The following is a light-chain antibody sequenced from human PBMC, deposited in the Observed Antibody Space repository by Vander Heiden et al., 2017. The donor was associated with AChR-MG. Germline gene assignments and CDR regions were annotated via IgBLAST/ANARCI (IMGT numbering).Light chain of an antibody. CDR3: QQYGSSPRVT. CDR2: GAS. CDR1: QSVSSSY. J-gene: IGKJ4*01. Sequence: TVLTQSPGTLSLSSGERATLSCRASQSVSSSYLAWYQQKPGQAPRLLIYGASSRATGIPDRFSGSGSGTDFTLTISRLEPEDFAVYYCQQYGSSPRVTFGGGTKVEIK. V-gene: IGKV3-20*01.